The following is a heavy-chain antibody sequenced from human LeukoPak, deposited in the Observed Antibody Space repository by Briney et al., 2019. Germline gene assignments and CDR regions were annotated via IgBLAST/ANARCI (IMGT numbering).Heavy chain of an antibody. V-gene: IGHV3-74*01. CDR2: INTDGSRA. CDR3: AKDKYGSGIRGYYMDV. CDR1: GFTFSTYW. Sequence: PGGSLRLSCAASGFTFSTYWMHWVRQAPGKGLVWDSRINTDGSRATYAASVKGRFTISRDNAKSTLYLQMNSLRAEDTAVYYCAKDKYGSGIRGYYMDVWGKGTTVTVSS. D-gene: IGHD3-10*01. J-gene: IGHJ6*03.